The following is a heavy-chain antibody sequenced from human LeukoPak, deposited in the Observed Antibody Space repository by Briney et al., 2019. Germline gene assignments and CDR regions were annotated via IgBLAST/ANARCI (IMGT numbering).Heavy chain of an antibody. Sequence: SETLSLTCTVSGGSISSYYWSWIWQPPGKGLEWVGYISYSGTSNSHPSLKSRVTISLDTSKNQFSLKLTSVTAADTATYYCARSLNYYYASGSFDPWIGPWGQGTLVAVSS. V-gene: IGHV4-59*01. CDR2: ISYSGTS. CDR1: GGSISSYY. J-gene: IGHJ5*02. D-gene: IGHD3-10*01. CDR3: ARSLNYYYASGSFDPWIGP.